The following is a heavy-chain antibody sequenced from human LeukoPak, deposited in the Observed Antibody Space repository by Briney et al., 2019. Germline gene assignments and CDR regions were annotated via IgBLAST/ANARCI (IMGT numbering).Heavy chain of an antibody. D-gene: IGHD3-10*01. J-gene: IGHJ2*01. CDR1: GGSFSDYY. V-gene: IGHV4-34*01. Sequence: SSETLSLTCAVYGGSFSDYYWSWIRQPPGMGLEWIGEIHHSGSTNYKPSLKSRVTISVATSKNQFSLKLSSVTAADTAVYYCARRLLWFGELLSFDLWGRGTLVTVSS. CDR2: IHHSGST. CDR3: ARRLLWFGELLSFDL.